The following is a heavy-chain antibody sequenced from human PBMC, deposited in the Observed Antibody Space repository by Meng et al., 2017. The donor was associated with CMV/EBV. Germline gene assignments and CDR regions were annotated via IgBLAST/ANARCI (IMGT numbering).Heavy chain of an antibody. V-gene: IGHV4-30-4*08. Sequence: VQLQELGPGRVQPSQPLSPTCTVSGGSIRSGDYYWSWIRQPPGKGLEWIGYIYYSGSTYYNPSLKSRVTISVDTSKNQFSLKLSSVTAAETAVYYCAREGDNPFDYWGQGTLVTVSS. CDR2: IYYSGST. D-gene: IGHD2-21*02. J-gene: IGHJ4*02. CDR3: AREGDNPFDY. CDR1: GGSIRSGDYY.